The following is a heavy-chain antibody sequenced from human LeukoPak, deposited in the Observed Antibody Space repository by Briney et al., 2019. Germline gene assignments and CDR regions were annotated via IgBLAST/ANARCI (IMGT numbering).Heavy chain of an antibody. CDR3: TKEGYYGSGSFPDY. Sequence: GGSLRLSCAASGSTFSSYGIHWVRQAPGKGLEWVAVISHDGSNKYCADSVKGRFTISRDNSKNTLYLQMNSLRAEDTAVYYCTKEGYYGSGSFPDYWGQGTLVTVSS. D-gene: IGHD3-10*01. J-gene: IGHJ4*02. CDR1: GSTFSSYG. V-gene: IGHV3-30*18. CDR2: ISHDGSNK.